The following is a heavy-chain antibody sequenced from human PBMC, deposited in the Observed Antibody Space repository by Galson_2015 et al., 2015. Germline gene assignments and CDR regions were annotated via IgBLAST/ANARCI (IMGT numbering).Heavy chain of an antibody. Sequence: SVKVSCKASGGTFSSYAISWVRQAPGQGPEWMGGITPVFGRANYAQNFQGRVTITADESTRTAYMELSSLRSEDTAVYYCARDSGRGWYGMDVWGQGTTVTVSS. CDR2: ITPVFGRA. V-gene: IGHV1-69*13. D-gene: IGHD2-15*01. CDR3: ARDSGRGWYGMDV. CDR1: GGTFSSYA. J-gene: IGHJ6*02.